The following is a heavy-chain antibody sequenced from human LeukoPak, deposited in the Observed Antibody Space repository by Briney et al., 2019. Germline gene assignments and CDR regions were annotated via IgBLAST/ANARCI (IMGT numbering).Heavy chain of an antibody. CDR3: SRESGAFCPFGY. Sequence: PSETLSLTCTVSGGSVNSGTDYWSWIRQPPGKGLEWIGYIYYSGSTNYNPSLKSRVTISVDTSKNQFSLKLSSVTAADTATYYCSRESGAFCPFGYWGQGTLVIVSS. CDR2: IYYSGST. D-gene: IGHD1-26*01. V-gene: IGHV4-61*01. J-gene: IGHJ4*02. CDR1: GGSVNSGTDY.